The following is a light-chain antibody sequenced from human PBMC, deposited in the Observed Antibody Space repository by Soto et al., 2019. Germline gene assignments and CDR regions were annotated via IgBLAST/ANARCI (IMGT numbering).Light chain of an antibody. CDR1: SSDVGGYNY. V-gene: IGLV2-14*01. Sequence: QSVLTQPASVSGSPGQSITISCTGTSSDVGGYNYVSWYQQHPGKAPKLMIYEVSNRPSGVSNRFSGSKSGNTASLTISGLQAEDEAYYYCSSYTSSSTYVFGTGTKATVL. CDR3: SSYTSSSTYV. J-gene: IGLJ1*01. CDR2: EVS.